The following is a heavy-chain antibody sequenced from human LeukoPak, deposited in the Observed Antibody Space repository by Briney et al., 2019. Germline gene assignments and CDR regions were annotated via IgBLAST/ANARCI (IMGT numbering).Heavy chain of an antibody. CDR3: AKDIRACC. D-gene: IGHD3-3*02. CDR1: GFTFSHFA. Sequence: GGSLRLSCAASGFTFSHFAMNWIRHAPGKGLEWVSFINYNGADTNYADSVKGRFTVSRDNSKNSLYLRMTSLRAEDTGTYYCAKDIRACCWGQGTQVTVSS. V-gene: IGHV3-23*01. J-gene: IGHJ4*02. CDR2: INYNGADT.